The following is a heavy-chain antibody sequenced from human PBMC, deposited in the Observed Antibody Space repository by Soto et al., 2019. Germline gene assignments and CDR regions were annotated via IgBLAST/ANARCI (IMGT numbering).Heavy chain of an antibody. CDR1: GYTFINYA. CDR2: INTYDGNT. CDR3: ARECSGGSCYSGAVAFDI. V-gene: IGHV1-8*02. Sequence: ASVKVSCKASGYTFINYAISWVRQAPGQGLEWMGWINTYDGNTGYAQKFQGRVTMTRNTSISTAYMELSSLRSEDTAVYYCARECSGGSCYSGAVAFDIWGQGTMVTVSS. D-gene: IGHD2-15*01. J-gene: IGHJ3*02.